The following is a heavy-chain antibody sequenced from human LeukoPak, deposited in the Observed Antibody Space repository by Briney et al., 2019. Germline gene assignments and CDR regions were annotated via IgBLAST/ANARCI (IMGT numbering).Heavy chain of an antibody. D-gene: IGHD5-12*01. J-gene: IGHJ4*02. V-gene: IGHV4-39*07. CDR2: IYYSGSS. CDR3: ARAAYSGYDFFLMRFDY. Sequence: SETLSLTCNVSGGSISSSSYCWGWIRQPPGKGLEWIGSIYYSGSSYYNPSLKSRVTISVDTSKNQFSLKLSSVTAADTAVYYCARAAYSGYDFFLMRFDYWGQGTLVTVSS. CDR1: GGSISSSSYC.